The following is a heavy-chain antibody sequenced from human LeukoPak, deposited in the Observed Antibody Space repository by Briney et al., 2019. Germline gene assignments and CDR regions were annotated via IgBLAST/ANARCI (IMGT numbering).Heavy chain of an antibody. CDR2: ISGYNGNT. J-gene: IGHJ4*02. CDR1: GYTFTSYG. V-gene: IGHV1-18*01. CDR3: ARELYGDYVSDY. Sequence: GASVKVSCKASGYTFTSYGISWVRQALGQGLEWMGWISGYNGNTNYAQKLQGRVTMTTDTSTSTAYMELRSLRSDDTAVYYCARELYGDYVSDYWGQGTLVTVSS. D-gene: IGHD4-17*01.